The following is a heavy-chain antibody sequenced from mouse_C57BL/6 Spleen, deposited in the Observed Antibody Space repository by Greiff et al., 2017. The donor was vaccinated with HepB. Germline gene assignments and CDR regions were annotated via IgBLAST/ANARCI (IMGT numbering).Heavy chain of an antibody. CDR1: GYTFTDYN. Sequence: EVQLQQCGPELVKPGASVKMSCKASGYTFTDYNMHWVKQSHGKSLEWIGYINPNNGGTSYNQKFKGKATLTVNKSSSTAYMELRSLTSEDSAVYYCARGGTTVVEGYWGQGTTLTVSS. V-gene: IGHV1-22*01. CDR3: ARGGTTVVEGY. J-gene: IGHJ2*01. CDR2: INPNNGGT. D-gene: IGHD1-1*01.